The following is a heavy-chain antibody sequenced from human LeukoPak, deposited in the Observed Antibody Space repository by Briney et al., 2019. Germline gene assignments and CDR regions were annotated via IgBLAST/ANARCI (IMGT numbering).Heavy chain of an antibody. CDR2: INPSGGST. Sequence: ASVKVSCKASGYTFTSYYMHWVRQAPGQGLEWMGIINPSGGSTSYAQKFQGRVTMTRDTSTSTVYMELSSLRSEDTAVYYCARAEPYYDILTGLPPDYWGQGTLVTVSS. J-gene: IGHJ4*02. CDR1: GYTFTSYY. V-gene: IGHV1-46*01. D-gene: IGHD3-9*01. CDR3: ARAEPYYDILTGLPPDY.